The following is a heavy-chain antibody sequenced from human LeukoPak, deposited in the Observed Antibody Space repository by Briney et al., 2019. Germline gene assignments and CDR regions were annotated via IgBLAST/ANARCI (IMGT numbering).Heavy chain of an antibody. CDR2: INPSGGST. Sequence: GASVKVSCKASGYTFTSYYMHWVRPAPGQGLEWMGIINPSGGSTSYAQKFQGRVTMTRDTSTSTVYMELSSLRSEDTAVYYCARDPGDYPDPYYFDYWGQGTLVTVSS. J-gene: IGHJ4*02. V-gene: IGHV1-46*01. CDR1: GYTFTSYY. D-gene: IGHD4-17*01. CDR3: ARDPGDYPDPYYFDY.